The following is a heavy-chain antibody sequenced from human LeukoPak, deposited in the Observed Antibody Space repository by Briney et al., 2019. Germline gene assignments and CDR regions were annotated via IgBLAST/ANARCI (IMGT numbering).Heavy chain of an antibody. D-gene: IGHD1-1*01. Sequence: GASVKVSCKASGYTFTSYDINWVRQATGQGLEWMGWMSPNSGNTGYAQKFQGRVTMTRNTSISTTYMELSSLRSEDTAVYYCARDRNVQDYYYGMDVWGQGTTVTVSS. CDR1: GYTFTSYD. J-gene: IGHJ6*02. V-gene: IGHV1-8*01. CDR2: MSPNSGNT. CDR3: ARDRNVQDYYYGMDV.